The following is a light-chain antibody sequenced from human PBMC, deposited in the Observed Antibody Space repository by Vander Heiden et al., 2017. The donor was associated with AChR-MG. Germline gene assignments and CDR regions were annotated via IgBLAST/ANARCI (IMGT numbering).Light chain of an antibody. CDR3: QQYYYWGS. CDR1: QSVSSN. J-gene: IGKJ1*01. V-gene: IGKV3-15*01. CDR2: ESS. Sequence: EIPMTQSPATLSVSPGERATLSCRASQSVSSNVAWYQQKPGQPPRLLIYESSTRATGIPARFSGSGSDTEFTLTISRLQSEDFAVYYCQQYYYWGSFGQGTKVEIQ.